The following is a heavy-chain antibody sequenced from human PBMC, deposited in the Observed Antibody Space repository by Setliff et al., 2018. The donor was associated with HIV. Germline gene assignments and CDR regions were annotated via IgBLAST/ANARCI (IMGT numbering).Heavy chain of an antibody. CDR2: IIPGFNTS. V-gene: IGHV1-69*13. Sequence: SVKVSCKSSGGNFNNFGFSWVRQAPGQGLEWMGGIIPGFNTSTYAQKFQDRVTIMVDESTTTIYVEMRGLTSDDSAIYYCVRDRFCSRGVCYEPSWFDPWGQGTLVTVSS. CDR1: GGNFNNFG. D-gene: IGHD2-15*01. CDR3: VRDRFCSRGVCYEPSWFDP. J-gene: IGHJ5*02.